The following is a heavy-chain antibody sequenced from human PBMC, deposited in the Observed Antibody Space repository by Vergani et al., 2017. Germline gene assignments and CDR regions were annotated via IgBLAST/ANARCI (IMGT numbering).Heavy chain of an antibody. CDR1: GGSISSGSYY. V-gene: IGHV4-61*02. CDR3: ARTPQLITIFGVVIDYGMDV. Sequence: QVQLQESGPGLVKPSQTLSLTCTVSGGSISSGSYYWSWIRQPAGKGLEWIGRIYTSGSTNYNPSLKSRVTISVDTSKNQFSLKLSSVTAADTAVYYCARTPQLITIFGVVIDYGMDVSGQGTTVTVSS. D-gene: IGHD3-3*01. CDR2: IYTSGST. J-gene: IGHJ6*02.